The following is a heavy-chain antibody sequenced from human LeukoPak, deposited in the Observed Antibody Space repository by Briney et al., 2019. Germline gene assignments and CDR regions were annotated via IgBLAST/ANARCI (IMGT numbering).Heavy chain of an antibody. CDR3: ASTDLVSSGYHSY. Sequence: SETLSLTCAVSGASISSYYWSWIRQPPGKGLEWIGYIYSSGSTNYNPSLKSRVTISVDTSNNQFSLNLNSVTAADTAVYCCASTDLVSSGYHSYWGEG. V-gene: IGHV4-59*01. CDR1: GASISSYY. CDR2: IYSSGST. D-gene: IGHD3-22*01. J-gene: IGHJ4*02.